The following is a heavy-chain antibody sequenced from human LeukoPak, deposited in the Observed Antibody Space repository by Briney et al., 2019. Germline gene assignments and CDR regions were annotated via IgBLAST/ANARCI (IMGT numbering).Heavy chain of an antibody. Sequence: GGSLRLSCAASGFTFRSFEMNWVRQAPGKGLEWVSYISGTGAAMYYADSVKGRFTISRDNAKNSLYLQMNSLRAEDTAVYYCARGGDLYDRSTSSQFDYWGQGTLVTVSS. CDR2: ISGTGAAM. J-gene: IGHJ4*02. D-gene: IGHD3-22*01. CDR3: ARGGDLYDRSTSSQFDY. V-gene: IGHV3-48*03. CDR1: GFTFRSFE.